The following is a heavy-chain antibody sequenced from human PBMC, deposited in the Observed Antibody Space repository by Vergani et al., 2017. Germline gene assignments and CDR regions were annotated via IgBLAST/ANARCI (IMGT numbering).Heavy chain of an antibody. J-gene: IGHJ4*02. CDR3: ARDSVLMVRGVIITNPDFDY. CDR1: GGTFSSYA. Sequence: QVQLVQSGAEVKKPGSSVKVSCKASGGTFSSYAISWVRQAPGQGLEWMGGINTNTGNPAYAQGFTGRFVFSLDTSVSTAYLQISSLKAEDTAVYYCARDSVLMVRGVIITNPDFDYWGQGTLVTVSS. V-gene: IGHV7-4-1*02. D-gene: IGHD3-10*01. CDR2: INTNTGNP.